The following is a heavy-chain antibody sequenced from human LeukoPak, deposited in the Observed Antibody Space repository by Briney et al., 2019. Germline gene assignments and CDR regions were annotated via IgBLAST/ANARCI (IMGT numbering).Heavy chain of an antibody. CDR2: ISVYNGNT. CDR3: AIEVEQWLVRGGDY. CDR1: GYTFTNYG. J-gene: IGHJ4*02. Sequence: GASVKVSCKASGYTFTNYGISWVRQAPGQGLEWMGWISVYNGNTNYAQKFQGRVTMTTDTSTRTAYMELRSLRSDDTAVYYCAIEVEQWLVRGGDYWGQGTLVTVSS. D-gene: IGHD6-19*01. V-gene: IGHV1-18*01.